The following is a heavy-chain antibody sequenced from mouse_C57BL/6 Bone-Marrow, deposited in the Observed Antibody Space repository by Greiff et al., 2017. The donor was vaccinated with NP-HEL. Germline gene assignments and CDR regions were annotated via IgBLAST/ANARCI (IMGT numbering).Heavy chain of an antibody. D-gene: IGHD2-4*01. CDR3: ARREIYYDYSFAY. V-gene: IGHV5-12*01. CDR1: GFTFSDYY. J-gene: IGHJ3*01. Sequence: EVKVEESGGGLVQPGGSLKLSCAASGFTFSDYYMYWVRQTPEKRLEWVAYISNGGGSTYYPDTVKGRFTISRDNAKNTLYLQMSRLKSEDTAMYYCARREIYYDYSFAYWGQGTLVTVSA. CDR2: ISNGGGST.